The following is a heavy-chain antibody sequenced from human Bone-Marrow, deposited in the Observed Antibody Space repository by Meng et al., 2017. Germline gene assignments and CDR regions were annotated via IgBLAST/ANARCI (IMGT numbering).Heavy chain of an antibody. J-gene: IGHJ6*02. CDR3: ARDSNGMDV. V-gene: IGHV3-33*01. D-gene: IGHD2/OR15-2a*01. Sequence: GESLKISCAASGFTSSSYGMHWVRQAPGKGLEWVAVICYDGSNKYYADSVKGRFTISRDNSKNTLYLQMNSPRAEDTAVYYCARDSNGMDVWGQGTTVTVSS. CDR1: GFTSSSYG. CDR2: ICYDGSNK.